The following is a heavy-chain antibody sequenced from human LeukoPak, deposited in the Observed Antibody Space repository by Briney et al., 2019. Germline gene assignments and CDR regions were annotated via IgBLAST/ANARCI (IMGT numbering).Heavy chain of an antibody. V-gene: IGHV1-69*13. CDR2: IIPIFGTA. CDR1: GGTFSSYA. CDR3: ARGSNYGEFRLDH. D-gene: IGHD4-11*01. Sequence: ASVKVSCKASGGTFSSYAISWVRQAPGQGLEWMGGIIPIFGTANYAQKFQGRDTITADESTSTAYMELSSLRSEDTAVYYCARGSNYGEFRLDHWGQGTLVTVSS. J-gene: IGHJ4*02.